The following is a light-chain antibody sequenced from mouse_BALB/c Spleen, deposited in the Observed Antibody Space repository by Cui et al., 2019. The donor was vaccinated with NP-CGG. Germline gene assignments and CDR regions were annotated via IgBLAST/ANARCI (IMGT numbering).Light chain of an antibody. J-gene: IGLJ1*01. CDR1: TGAVTTSNY. Sequence: QAVVTRDLALTTSPAETVTLTCRSSTGAVTTSNYANWVQEKPDHLFTGLIGGTNNRAPGVPARFSGSLIGDKAALTVTGARTEDEAIYFCALWYSNHWVFGGGTKLTVL. CDR2: GTN. CDR3: ALWYSNHWV. V-gene: IGLV1*01.